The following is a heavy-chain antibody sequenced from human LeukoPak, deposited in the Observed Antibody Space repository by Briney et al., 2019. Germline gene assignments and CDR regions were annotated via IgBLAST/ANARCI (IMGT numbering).Heavy chain of an antibody. V-gene: IGHV3-23*01. D-gene: IGHD3-3*01. CDR2: ISVNVGST. J-gene: IGHJ4*02. Sequence: TGGSLRLSCAASGFTFRSYAMSWVRQAPGKGLEWVSAISVNVGSTYYTDSVKGRFTISRDNSKNTLYLQMNSLRAEDTAVYYCVGHYDFWSAYNYWGQGTLVTGSS. CDR1: GFTFRSYA. CDR3: VGHYDFWSAYNY.